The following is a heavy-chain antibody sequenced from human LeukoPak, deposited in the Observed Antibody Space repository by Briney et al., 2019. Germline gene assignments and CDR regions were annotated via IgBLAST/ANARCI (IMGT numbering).Heavy chain of an antibody. D-gene: IGHD2-15*01. CDR3: AKDGYCSGGSCYKGDY. J-gene: IGHJ4*02. V-gene: IGHV3-23*01. CDR2: ISGSGGST. CDR1: GFTFSSYA. Sequence: GGSLRLSYAASGFTFSSYAMSWVRQAPGKGLEWVSAISGSGGSTYYADSVKGRFTISRDNSKNTLYLQMNSLRAEDTAVYYCAKDGYCSGGSCYKGDYWGQGTLVTVSS.